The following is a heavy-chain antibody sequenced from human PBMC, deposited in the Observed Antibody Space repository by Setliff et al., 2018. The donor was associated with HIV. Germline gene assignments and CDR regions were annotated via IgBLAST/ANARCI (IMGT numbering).Heavy chain of an antibody. CDR3: ARVFPPTRGATTNTPPGVFDI. Sequence: KPSETLSLTCTVSGGTISSSSYYWGWIRQPPGKGLEWIGSIYYSGSTYYNPSLKSRVTMSVDVSKNQFSLKLSSVTAADTAVYYCARVFPPTRGATTNTPPGVFDIWGQGTMVTVSS. J-gene: IGHJ3*02. D-gene: IGHD1-1*01. V-gene: IGHV4-39*07. CDR2: IYYSGST. CDR1: GGTISSSSYY.